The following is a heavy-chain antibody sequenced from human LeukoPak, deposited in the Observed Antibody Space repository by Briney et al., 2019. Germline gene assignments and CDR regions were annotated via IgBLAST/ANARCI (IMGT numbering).Heavy chain of an antibody. V-gene: IGHV4-61*01. CDR3: ARVKIWVGAFDI. D-gene: IGHD3-16*01. CDR1: GGSITGSNSY. Sequence: SETLSLTCAVSGGSITGSNSYWSWIRQPPGKGLEWIGFIYYSGSTNYNPSLKSRVTISIDTSKNQFSLKLSSVTAADTAVYYCARVKIWVGAFDIWGQGTMVTVSS. CDR2: IYYSGST. J-gene: IGHJ3*02.